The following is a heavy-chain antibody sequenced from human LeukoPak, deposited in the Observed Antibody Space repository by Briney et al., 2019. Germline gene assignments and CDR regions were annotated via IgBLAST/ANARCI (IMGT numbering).Heavy chain of an antibody. Sequence: SETLSLTCAVYGGSFSGYYWSWIRQPPGKGLEWIGEINHSGSTNYNPSLKSRVTISVDTSKNQFSLKLSSVTAADTAVYYCARGVGRGSGSRDYWGQGTLVTVSS. D-gene: IGHD3-10*01. J-gene: IGHJ4*02. CDR2: INHSGST. V-gene: IGHV4-34*01. CDR1: GGSFSGYY. CDR3: ARGVGRGSGSRDY.